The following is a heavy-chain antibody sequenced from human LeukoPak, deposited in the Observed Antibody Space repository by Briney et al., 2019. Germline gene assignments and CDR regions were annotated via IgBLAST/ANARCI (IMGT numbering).Heavy chain of an antibody. J-gene: IGHJ4*02. CDR3: ARDFRIVATTRYYFDY. V-gene: IGHV1-69*04. CDR1: GGTFSSYA. Sequence: GASVKVSCKASGGTFSSYAISWVRQAPGQGLEWMGRIIPILGIANYAQKFQGRVTITADKSTSTAYMELNSLRSEDTAVYYCARDFRIVATTRYYFDYWGQGTLVTVSS. CDR2: IIPILGIA. D-gene: IGHD5-12*01.